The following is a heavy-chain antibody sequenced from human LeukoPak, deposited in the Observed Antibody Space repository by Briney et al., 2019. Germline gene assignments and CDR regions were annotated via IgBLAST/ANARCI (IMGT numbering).Heavy chain of an antibody. CDR1: GFTFSSYA. CDR3: AKDHRGGSGYYSR. CDR2: FSGSGGST. Sequence: GGSLRLSCAASGFTFSSYAMSWVRQAPGKGLEWVSAFSGSGGSTYYADSVKGRFTISRDNSKNTLYLQMNSLRAEDTAVYYCAKDHRGGSGYYSRWGQGTLVTVSS. J-gene: IGHJ4*02. D-gene: IGHD3-22*01. V-gene: IGHV3-23*01.